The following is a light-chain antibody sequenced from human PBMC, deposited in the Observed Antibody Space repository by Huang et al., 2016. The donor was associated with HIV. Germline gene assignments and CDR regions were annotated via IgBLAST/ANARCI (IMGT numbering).Light chain of an antibody. J-gene: IGKJ1*01. CDR2: GAS. Sequence: EIVLTQSPGTLSLSPGERATLACRASQSLSGSYLAWYQQKPGRAPRLLIYGASSRATGIPDRFSASGSGTDFTLTISRLEPEDFAVYYCQHYGSSPTWTFGQGTKVEFK. CDR3: QHYGSSPTWT. V-gene: IGKV3-20*01. CDR1: QSLSGSY.